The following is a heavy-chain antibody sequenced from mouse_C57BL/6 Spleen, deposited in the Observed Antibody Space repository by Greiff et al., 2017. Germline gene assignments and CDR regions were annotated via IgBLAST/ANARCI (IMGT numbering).Heavy chain of an antibody. CDR2: ISDGGSYT. Sequence: EVQVVESGGGLVKPGGSLKLSCAASGFTFSSYAMSWVRQTPEKRLEWVATISDGGSYTYYPDNVKGRFTISRDNAKNNLYLQMSHLKSEDTAMYYCASLYEGAMDYWGQGTSVTVSS. V-gene: IGHV5-4*01. CDR3: ASLYEGAMDY. J-gene: IGHJ4*01. CDR1: GFTFSSYA. D-gene: IGHD2-3*01.